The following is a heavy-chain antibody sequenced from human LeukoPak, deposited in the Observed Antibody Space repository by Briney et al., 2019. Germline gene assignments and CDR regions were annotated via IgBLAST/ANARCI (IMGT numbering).Heavy chain of an antibody. J-gene: IGHJ4*02. V-gene: IGHV1-2*02. CDR2: IDPNSGGT. Sequence: VASVKVSFKASGYTFTGKFIHWVRQAPGRGLEWMGWIDPNSGGTDYAQKFQGRVTMTRDTSIATAYMDLSRLISDDTAVYYCARDREGLAYFDFWGQGTLVTVSS. CDR1: GYTFTGKF. CDR3: ARDREGLAYFDF. D-gene: IGHD3/OR15-3a*01.